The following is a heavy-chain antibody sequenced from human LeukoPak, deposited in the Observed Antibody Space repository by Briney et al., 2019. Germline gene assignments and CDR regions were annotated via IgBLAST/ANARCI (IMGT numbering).Heavy chain of an antibody. V-gene: IGHV3-7*01. J-gene: IGHJ4*02. CDR1: TFTFSDYS. Sequence: GGSLRLSCAASTFTFSDYSMSWVRQAPGRGLEWVANIKEDGSEEDYVDSVKGRFTISRDNAKNSLYLQMNNLRAEDTAVYYCARDKYGSGSYSWSKRLDSWGQGTLVTVSS. D-gene: IGHD3-10*01. CDR2: IKEDGSEE. CDR3: ARDKYGSGSYSWSKRLDS.